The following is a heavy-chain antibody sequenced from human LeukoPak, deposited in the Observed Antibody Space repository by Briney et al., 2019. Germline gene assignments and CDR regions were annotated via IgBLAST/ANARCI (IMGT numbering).Heavy chain of an antibody. CDR2: IYYSGST. D-gene: IGHD2-15*01. CDR1: GGSIRSYY. Sequence: SETLSLTCTVSGGSIRSYYWSRIRQPPGKGLEWIGYIYYSGSTYYNPSLKSRVTISVDTSKNQFSLKLSSVTAADTAVYYCARNSRIGAFDIWGQGTMVTVSS. J-gene: IGHJ3*02. V-gene: IGHV4-59*06. CDR3: ARNSRIGAFDI.